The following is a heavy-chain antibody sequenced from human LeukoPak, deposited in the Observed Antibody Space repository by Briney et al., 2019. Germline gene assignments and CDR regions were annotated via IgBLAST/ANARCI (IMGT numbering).Heavy chain of an antibody. V-gene: IGHV1-69*13. D-gene: IGHD5-12*01. Sequence: SVKVSCKASGGTFSSYAISWVRQAPGQGLEWMGGIIPIFGTANYAQKFQGRVTITADESTSTAYMELSSLRSEDTAVYYCARDGPDSGCDRGALDYWGQGTLVTVSS. CDR1: GGTFSSYA. J-gene: IGHJ4*02. CDR2: IIPIFGTA. CDR3: ARDGPDSGCDRGALDY.